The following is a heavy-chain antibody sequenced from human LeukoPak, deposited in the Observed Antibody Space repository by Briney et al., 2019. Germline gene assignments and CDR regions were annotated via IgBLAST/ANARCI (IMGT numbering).Heavy chain of an antibody. CDR3: AKNFFVGY. CDR1: GFTFSSYG. J-gene: IGHJ4*02. Sequence: GGSLRLACAASGFTFSSYGMHWVRQAPGKGLEWVAVISYDGSNKYYADSVKGRFTISRDNSKNTLYLQMNSLRAEDTAVYYCAKNFFVGYWGQGTLVTVSS. CDR2: ISYDGSNK. D-gene: IGHD1-26*01. V-gene: IGHV3-30*18.